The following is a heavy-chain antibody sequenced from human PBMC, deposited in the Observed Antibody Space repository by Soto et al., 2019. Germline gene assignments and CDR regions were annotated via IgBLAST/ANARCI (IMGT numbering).Heavy chain of an antibody. Sequence: ASVKVSCKASGYTFTGYYMHWVRQAPGQGLEWMGWINPNSGGTNYAQKFQGWVTMTRDTSISTAYMELSRLRSDDTAVYYCAREGDIVLVPAAIGGMDVWGQGTTVTAP. CDR1: GYTFTGYY. CDR3: AREGDIVLVPAAIGGMDV. J-gene: IGHJ6*02. V-gene: IGHV1-2*04. CDR2: INPNSGGT. D-gene: IGHD2-2*01.